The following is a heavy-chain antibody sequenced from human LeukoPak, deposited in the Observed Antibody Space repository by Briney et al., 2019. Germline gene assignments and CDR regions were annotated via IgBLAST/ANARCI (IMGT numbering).Heavy chain of an antibody. CDR1: GGSFSGYY. CDR3: ARGLRIVVAAPKGAVAFDI. V-gene: IGHV4-34*01. J-gene: IGHJ3*02. Sequence: SETLSLTCAVYGGSFSGYYWSWIRQPPGKGLEWIGEINHSGSTNYNPSLKSRVTISVDTSKNQFSLKLSSVTAADTAVYYCARGLRIVVAAPKGAVAFDIWGQGTMVTVSP. D-gene: IGHD6-19*01. CDR2: INHSGST.